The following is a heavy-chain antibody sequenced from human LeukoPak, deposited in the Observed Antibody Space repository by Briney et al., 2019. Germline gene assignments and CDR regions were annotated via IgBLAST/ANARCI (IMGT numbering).Heavy chain of an antibody. CDR3: ARVAGSYKTFYFDY. Sequence: SETLSLTCTVSDYSISSGYYWGWIRQPPGKGLEWIGSISHSGSTYYNPSLKSRVTISVDTSKNQFSLKLSSVTAADTAVYYCARVAGSYKTFYFDYWGQGPLVTVSS. D-gene: IGHD5-24*01. CDR2: ISHSGST. CDR1: DYSISSGYY. V-gene: IGHV4-38-2*02. J-gene: IGHJ4*02.